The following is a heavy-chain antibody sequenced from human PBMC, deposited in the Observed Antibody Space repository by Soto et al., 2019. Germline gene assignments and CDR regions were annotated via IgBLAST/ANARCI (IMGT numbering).Heavy chain of an antibody. CDR1: GGSISSGGYY. CDR2: IYYSGST. J-gene: IGHJ4*02. D-gene: IGHD3-10*01. CDR3: ARDRSFGYFDY. V-gene: IGHV4-31*03. Sequence: SETLSLTCTVSGGSISSGGYYWSWIRQHPGKGLEWIGYIYYSGSTYYNPSLKSRVTISVDTSKNQFSLKLSSVTAADTAVYYCARDRSFGYFDYWGQGTLVTVSS.